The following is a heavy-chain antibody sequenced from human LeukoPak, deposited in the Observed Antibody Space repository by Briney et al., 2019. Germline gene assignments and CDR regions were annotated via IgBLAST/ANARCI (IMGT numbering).Heavy chain of an antibody. J-gene: IGHJ4*02. CDR1: GGSISNYY. D-gene: IGHD6-19*01. V-gene: IGHV4-59*12. CDR3: ARVSGWYWGIDS. Sequence: PSETLSLTCTVSGGSISNYYWSWIRQPPGKGLEGIGYIYYTGSTKYNPSLKLRVPIAVAPSKTQFSLKLSSVPAADTAVYYCARVSGWYWGIDSWGQGTLVTVSS. CDR2: IYYTGST.